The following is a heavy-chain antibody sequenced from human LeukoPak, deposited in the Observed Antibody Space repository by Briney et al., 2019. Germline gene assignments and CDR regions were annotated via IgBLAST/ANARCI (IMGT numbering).Heavy chain of an antibody. CDR2: ISAYNGNT. D-gene: IGHD3-10*01. Sequence: ASVKVSCKASGYTFTSYGISWVRQAPGQGLEWMGWISAYNGNTNYAQKLQGRVTMTTDTSTSTAYMELRSLRSDDTAVYYCARVSGSGSYYSGASDYWGQGTLVTVSS. CDR3: ARVSGSGSYYSGASDY. J-gene: IGHJ4*02. V-gene: IGHV1-18*01. CDR1: GYTFTSYG.